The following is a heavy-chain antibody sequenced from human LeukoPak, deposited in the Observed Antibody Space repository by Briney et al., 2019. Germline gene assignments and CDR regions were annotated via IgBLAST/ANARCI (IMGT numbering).Heavy chain of an antibody. CDR1: GFTFSSYA. J-gene: IGHJ4*02. Sequence: GGSLRLSCAASGFTFSSYAMHWVRQAPGKGLEWVAVISYDGSNKYYADSVKGRFTISRVNSKNTLYLQMNSLRAEDTAVYYCARGLYYYDSSGYIGWGQGTLVAVSS. D-gene: IGHD3-22*01. V-gene: IGHV3-30-3*01. CDR3: ARGLYYYDSSGYIG. CDR2: ISYDGSNK.